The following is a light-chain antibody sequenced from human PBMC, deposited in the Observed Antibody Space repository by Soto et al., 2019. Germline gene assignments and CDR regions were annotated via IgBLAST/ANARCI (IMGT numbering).Light chain of an antibody. CDR3: SSYAGSNIFYV. CDR1: SSDVGGYNY. Sequence: QSVLTQPPSASGSPGQSVTISCTGTSSDVGGYNYVSWYQQHPGKAPKLMIYEVSKRPSGVPDRFSGSKSGNTGSLTVSGLQAEDEADYYCSSYAGSNIFYVFGTGTKLTVL. J-gene: IGLJ1*01. CDR2: EVS. V-gene: IGLV2-8*01.